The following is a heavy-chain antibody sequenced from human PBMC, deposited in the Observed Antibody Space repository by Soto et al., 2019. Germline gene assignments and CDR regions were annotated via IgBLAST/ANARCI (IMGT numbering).Heavy chain of an antibody. J-gene: IGHJ5*02. CDR3: ARGSKTGIAAAGTVSFDP. Sequence: QVQLVQSGAEVKKPGASVKVSCKASGYTFNTYGITWVRQAPGQGLERMGWISAYNGNTNYAQKLQGRVTVTTDTPTSTAYMELRSLRSDDTAVYYCARGSKTGIAAAGTVSFDPWGQGTLVTVSS. CDR1: GYTFNTYG. D-gene: IGHD6-13*01. V-gene: IGHV1-18*01. CDR2: ISAYNGNT.